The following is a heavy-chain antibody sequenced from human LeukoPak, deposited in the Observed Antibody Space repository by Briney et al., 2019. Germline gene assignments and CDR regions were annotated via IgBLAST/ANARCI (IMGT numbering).Heavy chain of an antibody. D-gene: IGHD1-14*01. CDR2: ISTSSSYI. CDR3: ARGTLNIPGEHGAFDY. J-gene: IGHJ4*02. Sequence: GGSLRLSCAASGFTFSDYFMGWIRQAPGKGLEWVSSISTSSSYIHYADSVKGRFTISRDNAKNSLYLQMNSLRAEDTAVYYCARGTLNIPGEHGAFDYWGQGTLVTVSS. V-gene: IGHV3-11*06. CDR1: GFTFSDYF.